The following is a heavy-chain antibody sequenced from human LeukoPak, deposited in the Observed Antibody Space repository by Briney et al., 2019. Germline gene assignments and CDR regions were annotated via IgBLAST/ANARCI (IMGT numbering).Heavy chain of an antibody. CDR1: GFTFSSYS. J-gene: IGHJ4*02. CDR2: ISSSSSYT. CDR3: ARIDLLAGTDY. Sequence: GGSLRLSCAASGFTFSSYSMNWVRQAPGKGLEWVSSISSSSSYTYYADSVKGRFTISRDNAKNSLYLQMNSLRAEDTAVYYCARIDLLAGTDYWGQGTLVTVSS. D-gene: IGHD6-19*01. V-gene: IGHV3-21*01.